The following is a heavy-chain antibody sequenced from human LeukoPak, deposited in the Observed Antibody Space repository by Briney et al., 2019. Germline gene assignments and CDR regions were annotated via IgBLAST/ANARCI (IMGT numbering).Heavy chain of an antibody. CDR1: GFTVSSNY. J-gene: IGHJ4*02. Sequence: GGSLRLSCAASGFTVSSNYMSWVRQAPWKGLEWVSVIYSGGSTYYADSVKGRFTISRDNSKNTLYLQMNSLRAEDTAVYYCATTKDLDSSGYYYPLDYWGQGTLVTVSS. V-gene: IGHV3-66*01. D-gene: IGHD3-22*01. CDR3: ATTKDLDSSGYYYPLDY. CDR2: IYSGGST.